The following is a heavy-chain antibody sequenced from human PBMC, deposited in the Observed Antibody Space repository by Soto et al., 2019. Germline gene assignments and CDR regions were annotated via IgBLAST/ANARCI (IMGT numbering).Heavy chain of an antibody. CDR2: ISGSGGST. D-gene: IGHD2-2*01. CDR3: AKDVIVVVPAAKGSPDAFDI. Sequence: ASLRRSCAASGFTFSSYAMSWVRQAPGKGLEWVSAISGSGGSTYYADSVKGRFTISRDNSKNTLYLQMNSLRAEDTAVYYCAKDVIVVVPAAKGSPDAFDIWGQGTMVTVSS. CDR1: GFTFSSYA. V-gene: IGHV3-23*01. J-gene: IGHJ3*02.